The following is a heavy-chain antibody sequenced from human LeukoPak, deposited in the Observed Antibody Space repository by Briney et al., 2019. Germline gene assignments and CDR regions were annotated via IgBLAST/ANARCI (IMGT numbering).Heavy chain of an antibody. V-gene: IGHV4-34*01. D-gene: IGHD1-1*01. CDR2: INHSGST. Sequence: SETLSLTCAVYGGSFSGSYWSWIRAPPGKGLEWIGEINHSGSTNNKPSLKSRVTISVDTSKNQFSLKLSSVTAADTAVYYCARQWERRDYYYMDVWGKGTTVTISS. CDR3: ARQWERRDYYYMDV. J-gene: IGHJ6*03. CDR1: GGSFSGSY.